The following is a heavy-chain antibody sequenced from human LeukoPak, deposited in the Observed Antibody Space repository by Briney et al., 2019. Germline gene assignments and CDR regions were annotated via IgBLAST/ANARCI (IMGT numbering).Heavy chain of an antibody. CDR1: GYTFTGYY. D-gene: IGHD6-19*01. CDR3: AREGIAVADTYNYYYYGMDV. V-gene: IGHV1-2*02. Sequence: GASVKVSCKASGYTFTGYYMHWVRQAPGQGLEWMGWINPNSGGTNYAQKFQGRVTMTRDTSISTAYMELSRLRSDDTAVYYCAREGIAVADTYNYYYYGMDVWGQGTTVTVSS. J-gene: IGHJ6*02. CDR2: INPNSGGT.